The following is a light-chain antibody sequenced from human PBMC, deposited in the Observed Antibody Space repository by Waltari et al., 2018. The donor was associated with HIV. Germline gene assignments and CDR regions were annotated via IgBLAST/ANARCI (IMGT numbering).Light chain of an antibody. V-gene: IGLV1-40*01. CDR1: SPTLRADHA. CDR2: GNN. Sequence: SVLTQPPSVSGAPGQRVTLPCPGGSPTLRADHAVHWYQQLPGTAPKSLIYGNNNRPSGVPDRFSGSKSGTSASLAITGLQAEDEADYYCQSYDSSLNNYVFGTGTKFTVL. CDR3: QSYDSSLNNYV. J-gene: IGLJ1*01.